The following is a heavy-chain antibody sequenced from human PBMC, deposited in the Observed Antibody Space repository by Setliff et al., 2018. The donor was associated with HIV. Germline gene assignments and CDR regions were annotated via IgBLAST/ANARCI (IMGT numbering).Heavy chain of an antibody. CDR2: MSYTGIN. CDR1: GGSISSSTYY. V-gene: IGHV4-31*01. CDR3: ARAAYVSGSFGWCDP. D-gene: IGHD3-10*01. Sequence: LSLTCTVSGGSISSSTYYWNWFRQSPGKGLEWIGYMSYTGINNYNPSLKSLVTISLDTSKNQFSLKLTSVTAADTAAYYCARAAYVSGSFGWCDPWGQGTLVTVSS. J-gene: IGHJ5*02.